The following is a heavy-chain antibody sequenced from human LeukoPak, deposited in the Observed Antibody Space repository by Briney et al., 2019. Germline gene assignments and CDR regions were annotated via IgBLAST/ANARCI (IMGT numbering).Heavy chain of an antibody. V-gene: IGHV3-21*01. D-gene: IGHD3-22*01. CDR2: ISSSSSYI. Sequence: TGGSLRLSCAAPGFTFSSYSMNWVRQAPGKGLEWGSSISSSSSYIYYADSVKGRFTISRDNAKNSLYLQMNSLRAEDTAVYYCARDLYDSSGYYYNYWGQGTLVTVSS. CDR1: GFTFSSYS. CDR3: ARDLYDSSGYYYNY. J-gene: IGHJ4*02.